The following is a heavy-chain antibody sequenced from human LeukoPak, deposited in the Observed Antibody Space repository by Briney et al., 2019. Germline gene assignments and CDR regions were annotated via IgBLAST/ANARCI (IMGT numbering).Heavy chain of an antibody. Sequence: SETLSLTCAVCGGSFSGYYWSWIRQPPGKGLEWIGEINHSGSTNYNPSLKSRVTISVDTSKNQFSLKLSSVTAADTAVYYCARRRTYGSGSLDYWGQGTLVTVSS. CDR3: ARRRTYGSGSLDY. D-gene: IGHD3-10*01. V-gene: IGHV4-34*01. CDR1: GGSFSGYY. J-gene: IGHJ4*02. CDR2: INHSGST.